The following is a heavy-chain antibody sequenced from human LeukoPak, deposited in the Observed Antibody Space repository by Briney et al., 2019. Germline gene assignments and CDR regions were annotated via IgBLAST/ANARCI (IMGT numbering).Heavy chain of an antibody. D-gene: IGHD5-12*01. CDR1: GFTFSTNA. CDR3: AKCGNSGCHLIDY. J-gene: IGHJ4*02. CDR2: ISGRTGST. Sequence: GGSLRLSCAASGFTFSTNAMSWVRQAPGKGLEWVSAISGRTGSTYYSDSVKGRFTISRDNSKSTLYLQMDSLRAEDTAVYYCAKCGNSGCHLIDYWGQGTLVTVSS. V-gene: IGHV3-23*01.